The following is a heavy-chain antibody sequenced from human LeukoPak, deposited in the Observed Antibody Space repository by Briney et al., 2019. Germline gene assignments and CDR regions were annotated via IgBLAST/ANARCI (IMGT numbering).Heavy chain of an antibody. CDR2: TWYDGSNK. J-gene: IGHJ4*02. V-gene: IGHV3-33*01. Sequence: GGSLRLSCAASGFIFSSYGMHWVRQAPGKGLEWVAVTWYDGSNKYYADAVKGRFTISRDNSKNTLYLQMNSLRAEDAAVYFCARDHGDYSGKDYWGQGTLVTVSS. CDR3: ARDHGDYSGKDY. D-gene: IGHD4-17*01. CDR1: GFIFSSYG.